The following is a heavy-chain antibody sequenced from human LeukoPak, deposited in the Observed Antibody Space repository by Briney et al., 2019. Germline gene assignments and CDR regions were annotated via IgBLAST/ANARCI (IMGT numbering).Heavy chain of an antibody. Sequence: SETLSLTCTVSGDSISSSNCYWGWIRQPPGKGLEWIGEINHSGSTNYNPSLKSRVTISVDTSKNQFSLKLSSVTAADTAVYYCARTGTRGNWFDPWGQGTLVTVSS. CDR1: GDSISSSNCY. CDR3: ARTGTRGNWFDP. J-gene: IGHJ5*02. D-gene: IGHD1-7*01. CDR2: INHSGST. V-gene: IGHV4-39*07.